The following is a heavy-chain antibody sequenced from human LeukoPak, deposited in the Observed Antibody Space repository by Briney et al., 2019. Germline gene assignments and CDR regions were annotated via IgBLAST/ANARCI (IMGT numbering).Heavy chain of an antibody. J-gene: IGHJ6*04. D-gene: IGHD6-13*01. V-gene: IGHV3-23*01. CDR3: ARDVEPGYSSSWYYYYYGMDV. Sequence: GGSLRLSCAASGFTFSSYAMSWVRQAPGKGLEWVSAISGSGGSTYYADSVKGRFTISRDNSKNTLYLQMNSLRAEDTAVYYCARDVEPGYSSSWYYYYYGMDVWGKGTTVTVSS. CDR1: GFTFSSYA. CDR2: ISGSGGST.